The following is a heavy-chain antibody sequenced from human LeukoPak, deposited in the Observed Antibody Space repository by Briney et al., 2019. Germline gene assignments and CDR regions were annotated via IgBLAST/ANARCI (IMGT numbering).Heavy chain of an antibody. CDR2: INHSGST. Sequence: KTSETLSLTCAVYGGSFSGYYWSWIRQPPGKGLEWIGEINHSGSTNYNPSLKSRVTISVDTSKNQFSLKLSSVTAADTAVYYCARSYYDFWSGYYKQRYYFDYWGQGTLVTVSS. CDR1: GGSFSGYY. J-gene: IGHJ4*02. V-gene: IGHV4-34*01. CDR3: ARSYYDFWSGYYKQRYYFDY. D-gene: IGHD3-3*01.